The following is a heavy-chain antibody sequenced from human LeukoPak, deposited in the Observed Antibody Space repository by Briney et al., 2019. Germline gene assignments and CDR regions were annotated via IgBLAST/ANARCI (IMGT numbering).Heavy chain of an antibody. J-gene: IGHJ4*02. D-gene: IGHD2-2*01. V-gene: IGHV3-73*01. Sequence: GGSLRLSCAASGFTFSGSAMHWVRQASGKGREWLGRIRRKPNSYATAYAASVKGRFTLSRDDSKNTAYLQMDSLKIEDTAVYYCSSHCSSTNCYLFYWGQGTLVTVSS. CDR3: SSHCSSTNCYLFY. CDR2: IRRKPNSYAT. CDR1: GFTFSGSA.